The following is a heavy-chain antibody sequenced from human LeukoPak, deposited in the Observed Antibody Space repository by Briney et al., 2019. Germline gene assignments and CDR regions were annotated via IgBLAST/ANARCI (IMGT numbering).Heavy chain of an antibody. CDR3: ARDLLGAVAGKGGFDY. V-gene: IGHV1-18*01. CDR1: GYTFTSYG. Sequence: RASVKVSCKASGYTFTSYGISWVRQAPGQGLEWMGWISAYNGNTNYAQKLQGRVTMTTDTSTSTAYMELRSLRSDDTAVYYCARDLLGAVAGKGGFDYWGQGTLVTVSS. J-gene: IGHJ4*02. D-gene: IGHD6-19*01. CDR2: ISAYNGNT.